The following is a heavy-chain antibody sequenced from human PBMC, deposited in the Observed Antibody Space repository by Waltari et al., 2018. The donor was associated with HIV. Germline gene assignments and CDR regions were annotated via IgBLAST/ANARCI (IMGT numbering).Heavy chain of an antibody. CDR2: INHRGRS. Sequence: QLQLQQWGARLVKASETLSLTCAVNGGSFSDYYWTWVRQPAGKGLEWLGQINHRGRSNYNPSLEGRLSMSVDTSKNQVSLTLNSVTAADTGVYYCARALRYSDWSQNSYGLDVWGQGTPVTVSS. CDR3: ARALRYSDWSQNSYGLDV. CDR1: GGSFSDYY. J-gene: IGHJ6*02. D-gene: IGHD3-9*01. V-gene: IGHV4-34*01.